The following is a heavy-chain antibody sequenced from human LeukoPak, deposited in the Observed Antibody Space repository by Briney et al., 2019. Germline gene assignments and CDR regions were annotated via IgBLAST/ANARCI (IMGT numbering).Heavy chain of an antibody. CDR1: GGSFSGYY. J-gene: IGHJ5*02. CDR2: INHSGST. CDR3: ARPRGIAAAAWFDP. D-gene: IGHD6-13*01. Sequence: SETLSLTCAVYGGSFSGYYWSWMRQPPGKGLEWVGEINHSGSTNYNPSLKSRVTISVNTSKNQFSLKLSSVTAADTAVYYCARPRGIAAAAWFDPWGQGTLVTVSS. V-gene: IGHV4-34*01.